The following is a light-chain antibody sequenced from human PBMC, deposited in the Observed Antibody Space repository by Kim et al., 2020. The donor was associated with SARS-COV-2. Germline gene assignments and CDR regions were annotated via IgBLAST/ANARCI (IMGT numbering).Light chain of an antibody. CDR2: GTT. J-gene: IGLJ3*02. Sequence: QSVLAQPPSVSGAPGQGVTISCTGSRSNIGAGYDVHWYRQVPGTAPRLVIYGTTNRPSGVPARFSGSKSGSSASLAISGLQAEDEAVYYCQSYDGNPDWVFGGGTQLTVL. CDR3: QSYDGNPDWV. V-gene: IGLV1-40*01. CDR1: RSNIGAGYD.